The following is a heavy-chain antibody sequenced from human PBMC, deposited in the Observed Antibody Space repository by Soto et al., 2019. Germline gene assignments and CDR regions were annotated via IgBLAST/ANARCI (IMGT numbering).Heavy chain of an antibody. CDR1: GFSFSNYA. V-gene: IGHV3-30-3*02. J-gene: IGHJ5*02. Sequence: LRLSCAASGFSFSNYAMHWVRQAPGKGLEWVAVISDDGGNTYYPDSVKGRFTITRDNSKDTLSLQVNSLRLEDTGLYYCAKSTSSKFGWFDRWGQGILVTVSS. CDR3: AKSTSSKFGWFDR. CDR2: ISDDGGNT. D-gene: IGHD2-2*01.